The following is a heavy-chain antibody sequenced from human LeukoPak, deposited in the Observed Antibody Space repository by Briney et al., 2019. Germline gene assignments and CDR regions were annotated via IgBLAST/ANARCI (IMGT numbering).Heavy chain of an antibody. CDR1: GGSISSSSCY. CDR3: ARDLRAGPYHYDSGYSDY. CDR2: IYYSGST. V-gene: IGHV4-39*02. D-gene: IGHD3-22*01. Sequence: PSETLSLTCTVSGGSISSSSCYWGWIRQPPGKGLEWIGSIYYSGSTYYNPSLKSRVTISVDTSKNQFSLKLSSVTAADTAVYYCARDLRAGPYHYDSGYSDYWGQGTLVTVSS. J-gene: IGHJ4*02.